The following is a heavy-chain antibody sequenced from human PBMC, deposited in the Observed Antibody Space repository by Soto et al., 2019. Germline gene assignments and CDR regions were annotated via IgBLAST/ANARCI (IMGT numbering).Heavy chain of an antibody. J-gene: IGHJ6*02. CDR2: IIPFSGTV. Sequence: QVQLVQSGAEVKKPGSSVKVSCKASGGSFMSQAISWVRQAPGQGPEWMGGIIPFSGTVTYTQRFQGRLTLTADEPTKTAYMELSRLRSGETGVYYCARGSYDSYAGFFGMDVWGQGTTVTVS. D-gene: IGHD3-10*01. V-gene: IGHV1-69*01. CDR3: ARGSYDSYAGFFGMDV. CDR1: GGSFMSQA.